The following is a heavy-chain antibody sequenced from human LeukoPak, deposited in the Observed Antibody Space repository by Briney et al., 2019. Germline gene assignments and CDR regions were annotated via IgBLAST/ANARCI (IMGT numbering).Heavy chain of an antibody. CDR2: ISGSGGST. J-gene: IGHJ3*02. V-gene: IGHV3-23*01. Sequence: GGSLRLSCAASGFTFSSYAMSWVRQAPGKGLEWVSAISGSGGSTYYADSVKGRFTISRDNSKNTLYLQMNSLRAEDTAVYYCARALVLTDAFDIWGQGTMVTVSS. CDR1: GFTFSSYA. CDR3: ARALVLTDAFDI. D-gene: IGHD2-8*01.